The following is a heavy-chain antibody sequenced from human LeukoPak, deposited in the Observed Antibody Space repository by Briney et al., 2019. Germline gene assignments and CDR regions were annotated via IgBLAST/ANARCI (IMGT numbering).Heavy chain of an antibody. J-gene: IGHJ4*02. Sequence: GGSLRLSCAASGFTFDEYAMHWVRQAPGKGLEWVSLISWDGGSTYYADSVKGRFTISRDNSKNSLYLQMNSLRAEDTALYYCAKDIRGARSGIAAAGFDYWGQGTLVTVSS. CDR2: ISWDGGST. D-gene: IGHD6-13*01. CDR1: GFTFDEYA. CDR3: AKDIRGARSGIAAAGFDY. V-gene: IGHV3-43D*03.